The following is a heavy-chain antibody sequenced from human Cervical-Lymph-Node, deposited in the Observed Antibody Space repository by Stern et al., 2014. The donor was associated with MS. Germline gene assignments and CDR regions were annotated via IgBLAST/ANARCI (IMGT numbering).Heavy chain of an antibody. J-gene: IGHJ4*02. CDR1: GGSITTAGDY. D-gene: IGHD5-24*01. CDR2: MYHSGTT. V-gene: IGHV4-31*03. Sequence: DQLVESGPGLVKPSQTLSLTCTVSGGSITTAGDYWSWIRQHPGKGLEWIGYMYHSGTTYYNPSLKSRVTMSIDTSKDQFSLKLTSMTAADTAVYYCARHRGERYFENWGQGTLVTVSS. CDR3: ARHRGERYFEN.